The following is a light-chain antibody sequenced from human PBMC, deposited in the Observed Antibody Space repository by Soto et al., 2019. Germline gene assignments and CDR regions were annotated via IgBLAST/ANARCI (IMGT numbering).Light chain of an antibody. Sequence: EIVLTQSPATLSLSPGERATLSCRASQSISSYLGWYQQKPGQAPRLLISDASNRATGIPARFSGSGSGTDITLTISSLEPEDFAVYYCQQRSSWPLTFGQGTRLDIK. CDR2: DAS. CDR3: QQRSSWPLT. J-gene: IGKJ5*01. CDR1: QSISSY. V-gene: IGKV3-11*01.